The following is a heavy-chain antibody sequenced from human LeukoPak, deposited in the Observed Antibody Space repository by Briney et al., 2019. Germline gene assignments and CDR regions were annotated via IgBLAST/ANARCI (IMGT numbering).Heavy chain of an antibody. CDR2: ISGTSGKT. D-gene: IGHD2-15*01. CDR1: GFTFSNYA. Sequence: DPGGSLRLSCATSGFTFSNYAMSWVRQAPGKGLDYVSTISGTSGKTYYADSVKGRFTISRDNSKNTLYLQMNSLRVDDTAVYYCAKDSGGWYFDYWGQGTLVTVSS. J-gene: IGHJ4*02. CDR3: AKDSGGWYFDY. V-gene: IGHV3-23*01.